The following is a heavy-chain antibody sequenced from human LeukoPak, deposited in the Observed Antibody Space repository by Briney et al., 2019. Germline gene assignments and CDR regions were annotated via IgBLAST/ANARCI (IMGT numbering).Heavy chain of an antibody. CDR3: ARVWYGGNSGSPFGY. V-gene: IGHV1-2*02. CDR1: GYTFTGYY. D-gene: IGHD4-23*01. J-gene: IGHJ4*02. CDR2: INPNSGGT. Sequence: ASLKVSCKASGYTFTGYYMHWVRQAPGQGLEWMGWINPNSGGTNYAQKFQGRVTMTSDTSISTAYMELSRLRSDDTAVYYCARVWYGGNSGSPFGYWGQGTLVTVSS.